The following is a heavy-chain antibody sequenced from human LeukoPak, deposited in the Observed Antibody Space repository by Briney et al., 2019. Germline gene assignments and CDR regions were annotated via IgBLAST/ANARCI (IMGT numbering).Heavy chain of an antibody. CDR3: ARRRLDSSWCFDY. J-gene: IGHJ4*02. D-gene: IGHD6-13*01. CDR1: GYTFTSYG. CDR2: FSGNNANT. Sequence: ASVKVSCKASGYTFTSYGISWVRQTPGQGLEWMAWFSGNNANTKYAQKVQGRVTVTTDTSTSTAYMERGSLTSDDTAVYYCARRRLDSSWCFDYWGQGTLVTVSS. V-gene: IGHV1-18*01.